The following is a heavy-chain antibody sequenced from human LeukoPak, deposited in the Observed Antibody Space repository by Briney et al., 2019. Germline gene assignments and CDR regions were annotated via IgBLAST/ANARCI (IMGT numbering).Heavy chain of an antibody. Sequence: GGSLKLSCAASGXTFTSHWMTWVRQAPGKGLDWVANIKKDGSEKYYVDSVKGRFTISRDNAKNSLYLQMNSLRAEDTAVYYCARKYCSSTSCLFDYWGQGTLVTVSS. D-gene: IGHD2-2*01. V-gene: IGHV3-7*02. CDR2: IKKDGSEK. CDR1: GXTFTSHW. J-gene: IGHJ4*02. CDR3: ARKYCSSTSCLFDY.